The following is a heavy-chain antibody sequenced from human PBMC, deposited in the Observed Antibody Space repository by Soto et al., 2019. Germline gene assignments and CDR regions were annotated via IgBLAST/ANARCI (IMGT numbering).Heavy chain of an antibody. CDR1: GGSISSYY. Sequence: SETLSLTCTVSGGSISSYYWSWIRQPPGKGLEWIGYIYYRGSTNYNPSLKSRVTISVDTSKNQFSLKPSSVTAADTAVYYCARDQVTIFGVVPTGWFDPWGQGTLVTVSS. CDR2: IYYRGST. D-gene: IGHD3-3*01. CDR3: ARDQVTIFGVVPTGWFDP. V-gene: IGHV4-59*01. J-gene: IGHJ5*02.